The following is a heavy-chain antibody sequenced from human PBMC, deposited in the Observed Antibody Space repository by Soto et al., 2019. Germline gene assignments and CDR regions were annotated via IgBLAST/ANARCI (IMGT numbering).Heavy chain of an antibody. D-gene: IGHD3-3*01. J-gene: IGHJ6*02. CDR2: ISGSGGST. Sequence: ESGGGLVQPGGSLRLSCAASGFTFSSYAMSWVRQAPGKGLEWVSAISGSGGSTYYADSVKGRFTISRDNSKNTLYLQMNSLRAEDTAVYYCAKSEADYDFWSGYYDYYYYGMDVWGQGTTVTVSS. CDR3: AKSEADYDFWSGYYDYYYYGMDV. V-gene: IGHV3-23*01. CDR1: GFTFSSYA.